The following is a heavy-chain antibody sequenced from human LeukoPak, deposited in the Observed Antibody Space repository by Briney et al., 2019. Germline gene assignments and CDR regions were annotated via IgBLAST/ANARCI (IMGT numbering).Heavy chain of an antibody. CDR3: ARETDYGDYGAWYFDL. CDR2: IYSGGST. Sequence: GGSLRLSCPASGFTVSSNYMSWVRQAPGKGLEWVSVIYSGGSTYYADSVKGRFTISRDNSKNTLYLQMNSLRAEDTAVYYCARETDYGDYGAWYFDLWGRGTLVTVSS. J-gene: IGHJ2*01. D-gene: IGHD4-17*01. CDR1: GFTVSSNY. V-gene: IGHV3-53*01.